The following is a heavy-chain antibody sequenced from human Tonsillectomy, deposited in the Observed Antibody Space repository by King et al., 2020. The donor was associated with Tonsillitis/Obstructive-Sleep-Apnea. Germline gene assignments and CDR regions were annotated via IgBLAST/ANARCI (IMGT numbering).Heavy chain of an antibody. V-gene: IGHV5-51*01. D-gene: IGHD4-11*01. CDR2: IYPGDSDT. Sequence: QLVQSGAEVKKPGESLKISCKGSGYSFTSYWIGWVRQMPGKGLEWMGIIYPGDSDTRYSPSFQGQVTISADKTISTAYLRWSSLKASDTAMYYCAGRVGGSYSNYSPLDYWGQGTLVTVSS. CDR3: AGRVGGSYSNYSPLDY. CDR1: GYSFTSYW. J-gene: IGHJ4*02.